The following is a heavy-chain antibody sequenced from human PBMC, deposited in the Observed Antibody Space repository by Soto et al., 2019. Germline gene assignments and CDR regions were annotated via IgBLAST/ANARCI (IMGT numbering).Heavy chain of an antibody. CDR1: GFSLTTGRMG. V-gene: IGHV2-26*01. Sequence: QVTLKESGPVLVKATETLTLTCTVSGFSLTTGRMGVSWIRQPPGKALEWLAHIFSNAERSYNSSLQPRLTISGETSKGQVVLTMTDVGPVDTATYYCARLVADPYYYYYGLDVWGPGTTVTVSS. CDR2: IFSNAER. CDR3: ARLVADPYYYYYGLDV. J-gene: IGHJ6*02.